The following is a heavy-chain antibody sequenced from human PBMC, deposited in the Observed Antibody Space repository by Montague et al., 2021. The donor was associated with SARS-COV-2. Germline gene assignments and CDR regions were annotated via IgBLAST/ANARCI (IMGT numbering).Heavy chain of an antibody. V-gene: IGHV2-70*13. Sequence: PALVKPTQTLTLTCTLSGFSLTTSGMLVSWIRQPPGKALEWLALIDWDDDKYYSTSLKTRLAISKDTSKDQVVLTMTDMDPVDTATYYCARMVRDSSGYDAFDIWGQGKMVTVSS. D-gene: IGHD3-22*01. J-gene: IGHJ3*02. CDR3: ARMVRDSSGYDAFDI. CDR1: GFSLTTSGML. CDR2: IDWDDDK.